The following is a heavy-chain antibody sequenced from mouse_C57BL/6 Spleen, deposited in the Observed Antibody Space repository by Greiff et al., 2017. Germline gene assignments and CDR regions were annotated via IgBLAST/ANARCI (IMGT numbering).Heavy chain of an antibody. J-gene: IGHJ4*01. CDR3: ARAGYYPYYYAMDY. CDR1: GYSITSGYY. CDR2: ISYDGSN. D-gene: IGHD2-3*01. Sequence: DVQLQESGPGLVKPSQSLSLTCSVTGYSITSGYYWNWIRQFPGNKLEWMGYISYDGSNNSNPSLKNRIAITRDTAKNQFFLKLNSVTTEDTATYYCARAGYYPYYYAMDYWGQGTSVTVSS. V-gene: IGHV3-6*01.